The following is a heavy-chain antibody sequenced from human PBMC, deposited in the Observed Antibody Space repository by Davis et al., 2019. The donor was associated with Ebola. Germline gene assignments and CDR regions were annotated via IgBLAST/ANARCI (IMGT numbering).Heavy chain of an antibody. D-gene: IGHD3-9*01. V-gene: IGHV3-30*14. CDR1: GFTFSSYA. J-gene: IGHJ4*02. Sequence: PGGSLRLSCAASGFTFSSYAMHWVRQAPGKGLEWVAVISYDGSNKYYADSVKGRFTISRDNSKNTLYLQMNSLRAEDTAVYYCAKTSDILTGYYPFDYWGQGTLVTVSS. CDR3: AKTSDILTGYYPFDY. CDR2: ISYDGSNK.